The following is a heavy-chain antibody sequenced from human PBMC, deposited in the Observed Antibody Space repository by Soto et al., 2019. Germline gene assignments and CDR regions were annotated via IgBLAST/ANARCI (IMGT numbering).Heavy chain of an antibody. CDR3: AGGSGWLSDS. CDR1: GFTFSRYW. Sequence: GGSLRLSCAASGFTFSRYWMKWVRQAPGKGLEWVANIKQDGSETYYVDSVKGRFTISRDNAKNSLFLQMNSLRAEDTAVYYCAGGSGWLSDSWGQGTLVTVSS. D-gene: IGHD6-19*01. V-gene: IGHV3-7*05. J-gene: IGHJ4*02. CDR2: IKQDGSET.